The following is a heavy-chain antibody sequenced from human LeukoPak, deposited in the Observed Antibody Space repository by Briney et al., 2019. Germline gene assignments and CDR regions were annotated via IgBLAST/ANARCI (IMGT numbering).Heavy chain of an antibody. J-gene: IGHJ4*02. CDR1: GFTFSRYW. V-gene: IGHV3-7*01. Sequence: GGSLRLSCAASGFTFSRYWMSWVRQAPGKGLEWVANMNQDGSEKYYVDSVKGRFTISRDNAKNTLYLQMNSLRAEDTAVYYCARDRGYPRRFDFWGQGALVTVSS. D-gene: IGHD5-12*01. CDR2: MNQDGSEK. CDR3: ARDRGYPRRFDF.